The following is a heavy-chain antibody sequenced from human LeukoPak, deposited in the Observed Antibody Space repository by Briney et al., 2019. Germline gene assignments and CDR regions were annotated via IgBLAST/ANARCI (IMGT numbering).Heavy chain of an antibody. Sequence: SETLSLTCAVYGGSFSGYYWSWIRQPPGKGLEWIGEINHSGSTNYNPSLKSRVTISVDTSKNQFSLKLSSVTAADTAVYYCARRKKTGIDYWGQGTLVTVSS. CDR1: GGSFSGYY. V-gene: IGHV4-34*01. CDR2: INHSGST. D-gene: IGHD6-13*01. J-gene: IGHJ4*02. CDR3: ARRKKTGIDY.